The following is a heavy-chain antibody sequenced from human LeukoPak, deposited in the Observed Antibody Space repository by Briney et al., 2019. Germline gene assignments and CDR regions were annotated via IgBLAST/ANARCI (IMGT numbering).Heavy chain of an antibody. Sequence: ASVKVSCKASGYTFTGYYMHWVRQAPGQGLEWMGWINPNSGGTNYAQKFQGRVTMTRDTSISTAYMELSRLRSDDTAVYYCARGSYYYDSSGINFDCWGQGTLVTVSS. CDR3: ARGSYYYDSSGINFDC. CDR1: GYTFTGYY. V-gene: IGHV1-2*02. J-gene: IGHJ4*02. D-gene: IGHD3-22*01. CDR2: INPNSGGT.